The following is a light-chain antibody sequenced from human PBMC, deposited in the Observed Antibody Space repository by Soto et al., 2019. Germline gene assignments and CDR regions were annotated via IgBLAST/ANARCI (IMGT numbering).Light chain of an antibody. V-gene: IGKV1-8*01. CDR1: QGISSY. CDR2: AAS. Sequence: IRMTQSPSSLSASTGDRVTITCRASQGISSYLAWYQQKPGKAPKLLIYAASTLQSGVPSRFSGSGSGTDFTLTISCLQSEDVAVYYCHQYYYSSQTFGQGTKVDIK. CDR3: HQYYYSSQT. J-gene: IGKJ1*01.